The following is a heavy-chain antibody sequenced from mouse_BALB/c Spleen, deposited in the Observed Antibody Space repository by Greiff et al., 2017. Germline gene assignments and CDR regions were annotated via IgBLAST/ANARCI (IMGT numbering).Heavy chain of an antibody. CDR3: ARLGFTTATWFAY. Sequence: VQLQQSGPELVKPGASVKMSCKASGYTFTSYVMHWVKQKPGQGLEWIGYINPYNDGTKYNEKFKGKATLTSDKSSSTAYMELSSLTSEDSAVYYCARLGFTTATWFAYWGLGTLVTVSA. V-gene: IGHV1-14*01. D-gene: IGHD1-2*01. CDR1: GYTFTSYV. CDR2: INPYNDGT. J-gene: IGHJ3*01.